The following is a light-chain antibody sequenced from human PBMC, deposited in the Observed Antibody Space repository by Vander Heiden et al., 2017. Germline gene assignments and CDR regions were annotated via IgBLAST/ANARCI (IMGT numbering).Light chain of an antibody. CDR3: QQTYSMPFT. J-gene: IGKJ4*01. CDR1: QSISNY. V-gene: IGKV1-39*01. CDR2: VVS. Sequence: DIQMTQSPSSLPASVGDRVTITCRASQSISNYLNWYQQKPGKAPDLLIYVVSSLQSGVPSRFSGSGSGTDFTLTITNLQPEDFATYYCQQTYSMPFTFGGGTKVEIK.